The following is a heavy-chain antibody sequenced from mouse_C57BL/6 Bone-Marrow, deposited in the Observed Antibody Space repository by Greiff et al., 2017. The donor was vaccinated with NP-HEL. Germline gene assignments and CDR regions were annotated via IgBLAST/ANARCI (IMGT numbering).Heavy chain of an antibody. CDR2: INPSTGGT. Sequence: VQLQQSGPELVKPGASVKISCKASGYSFTGYYMNWVKQSPEKSLEWIGEINPSTGGTTYNQKFKAKATLTVDKSSSTAYMQLKSLTSEDSAVYYCARLSRAWFAYWGQGTLVTVSA. CDR1: GYSFTGYY. J-gene: IGHJ3*01. V-gene: IGHV1-42*01. CDR3: ARLSRAWFAY.